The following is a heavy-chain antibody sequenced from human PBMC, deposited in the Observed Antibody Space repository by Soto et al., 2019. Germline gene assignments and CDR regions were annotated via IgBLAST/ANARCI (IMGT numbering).Heavy chain of an antibody. D-gene: IGHD3-10*01. Sequence: GGSLRLSCAASGFTFSGSAMHWVRQASGKGLEWVGRIRSKANSYATAYAASVKGRFTISRDDSKNTAYLQMNSLKTEDTAVYYCTRHPDYYGSGSYYNWFDPWGQGTLVTVSS. CDR2: IRSKANSYAT. CDR3: TRHPDYYGSGSYYNWFDP. CDR1: GFTFSGSA. V-gene: IGHV3-73*01. J-gene: IGHJ5*02.